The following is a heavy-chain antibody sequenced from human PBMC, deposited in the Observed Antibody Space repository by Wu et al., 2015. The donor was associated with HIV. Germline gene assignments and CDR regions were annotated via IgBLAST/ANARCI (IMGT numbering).Heavy chain of an antibody. V-gene: IGHV1-2*02. Sequence: QVQLVQSGAEVEKPGASVKVSCKASGYTFTGYYIHWVRQAPGQGLEWMGMINCNNGGTKIAQKFQGRVTLTRDTSISTAYMELSSLRSDDLAVYFCTRAIVGSEGDFWGQGTLVTVSS. D-gene: IGHD1-26*01. CDR2: INCNNGGT. CDR3: TRAIVGSEGDF. CDR1: GYTFTGYY. J-gene: IGHJ4*02.